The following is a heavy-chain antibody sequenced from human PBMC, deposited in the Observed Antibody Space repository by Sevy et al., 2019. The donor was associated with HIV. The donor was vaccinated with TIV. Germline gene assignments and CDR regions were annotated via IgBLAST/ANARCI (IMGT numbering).Heavy chain of an antibody. CDR2: IFPGDSQT. Sequence: GESLKISCKASGYNFISHWIGWVRQRPGKGLEWMGMIFPGDSQTRHSPTLEGQVTISVDKSITAAHLQWSALKDSDTAIYYCARGGHLSLGAFDLWGPGTMVTVSS. V-gene: IGHV5-51*01. CDR3: ARGGHLSLGAFDL. CDR1: GYNFISHW. J-gene: IGHJ3*01. D-gene: IGHD2-15*01.